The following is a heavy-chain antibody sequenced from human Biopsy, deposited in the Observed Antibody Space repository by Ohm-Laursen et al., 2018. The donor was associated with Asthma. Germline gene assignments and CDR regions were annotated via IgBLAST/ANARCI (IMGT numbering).Heavy chain of an antibody. J-gene: IGHJ4*02. V-gene: IGHV3-30*18. CDR3: AKRRGYSDLTDFDH. CDR1: RFTYE. Sequence: SLRLSCTASRFTYEMHWVRQAPGKGLEWVAVVSYDGGVVHYADSMKGRFTISRDNAKSTLYLQMNRLRTDDTAVYFCAKRRGYSDLTDFDHWGQGTLVTVSS. CDR2: VSYDGGVV. D-gene: IGHD3-3*01.